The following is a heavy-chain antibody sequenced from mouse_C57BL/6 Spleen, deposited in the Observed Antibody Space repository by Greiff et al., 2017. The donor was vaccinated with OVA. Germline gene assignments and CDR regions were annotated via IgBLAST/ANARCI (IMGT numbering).Heavy chain of an antibody. V-gene: IGHV1-52*01. CDR1: GYTFTSYW. D-gene: IGHD4-1*01. Sequence: QVQLQQPGAELVRPGSSVKLSCKASGYTFTSYWMHWVKQRPIQGLEWIGNIDPSDSETHYNQKFKDKATLTVDKSSSTAYMQLSSLTSEDSAVYYCAREGDWDYAMDYWGQGTSVTVSS. J-gene: IGHJ4*01. CDR2: IDPSDSET. CDR3: AREGDWDYAMDY.